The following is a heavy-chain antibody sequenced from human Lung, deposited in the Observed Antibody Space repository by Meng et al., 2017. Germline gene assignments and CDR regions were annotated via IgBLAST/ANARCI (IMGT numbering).Heavy chain of an antibody. V-gene: IGHV1-18*01. CDR3: ARSPYSSGWPNFDS. D-gene: IGHD6-19*01. CDR2: ISVYNVNT. Sequence: QVHLVQSGAEVREPGASVKVSCKASGYPFTNYGISWVRQAPGQGLEWMGWISVYNVNTNYAQKFQGRVTMTTDTSTSTTCMELRSLRSDDTGVYYCARSPYSSGWPNFDSWGQGTLVTVSS. CDR1: GYPFTNYG. J-gene: IGHJ4*02.